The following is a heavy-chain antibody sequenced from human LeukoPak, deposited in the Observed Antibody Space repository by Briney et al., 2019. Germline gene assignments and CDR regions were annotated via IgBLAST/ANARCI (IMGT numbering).Heavy chain of an antibody. J-gene: IGHJ4*02. CDR2: ISKDGDYK. CDR1: GFKFSTLG. D-gene: IGHD6-25*01. V-gene: IGHV3-30*03. CDR3: AREDASGFDY. Sequence: PGRSLRLSCIGSGFKFSTLGMYWVRQAPGKGLEWVAVISKDGDYKFYGDSVKGRMTISRDNTKNTLYLQMNSLRVEDTAVYYCAREDASGFDYWGQGTLVTVSS.